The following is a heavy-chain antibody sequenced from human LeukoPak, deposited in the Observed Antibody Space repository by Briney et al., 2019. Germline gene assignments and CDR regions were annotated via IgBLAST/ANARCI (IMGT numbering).Heavy chain of an antibody. Sequence: SETQSLTCTVSGGSISSYYWSWIRQPPGKGLEWIGYLDYSGSTNYNPSLKSRVTISVDTSKNQFSLKVSSVTAADRALYYCATEDGGTHSTDYWGQGILVTVSS. CDR3: ATEDGGTHSTDY. CDR1: GGSISSYY. J-gene: IGHJ4*02. CDR2: LDYSGST. V-gene: IGHV4-59*12. D-gene: IGHD4-23*01.